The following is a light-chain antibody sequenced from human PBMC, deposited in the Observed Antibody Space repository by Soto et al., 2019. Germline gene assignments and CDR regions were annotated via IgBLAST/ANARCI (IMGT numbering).Light chain of an antibody. J-gene: IGKJ4*01. CDR3: QQYNTWPLT. CDR1: QTVSNN. V-gene: IGKV3-15*01. Sequence: EIVMTQSPATLSVSPGEKATLSCRASQTVSNNLAWYQQKPGQAPRLLIYFASTRATGIPGRFSGSGSVTEFTFTISSLRSEDFAVYYCQQYNTWPLTFGGGTKVENK. CDR2: FAS.